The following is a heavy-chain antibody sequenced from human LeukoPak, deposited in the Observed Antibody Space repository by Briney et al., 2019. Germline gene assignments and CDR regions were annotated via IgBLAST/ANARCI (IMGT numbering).Heavy chain of an antibody. D-gene: IGHD6-19*01. CDR3: AKGTGLEQWLTVDAFDI. Sequence: GRSLRLSCAASGFTFSSYGMHWVRQAPGKGLEWVAVISYDGSNKYYADSVKGRFTISRDNSKNTLYLQMNSLRAEDTAVYYCAKGTGLEQWLTVDAFDIWGQGTMVTVSS. J-gene: IGHJ3*02. CDR1: GFTFSSYG. V-gene: IGHV3-30*18. CDR2: ISYDGSNK.